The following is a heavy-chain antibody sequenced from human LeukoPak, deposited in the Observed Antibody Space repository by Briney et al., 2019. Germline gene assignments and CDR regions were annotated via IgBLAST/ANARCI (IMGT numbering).Heavy chain of an antibody. Sequence: SQTLSLTCTVSGGSISSGGYYWSCIRQPPGKGLECIGYIYHSGSTYYNPSLKSRVTMSVETSKNQFSLKLSSVTAADTAVYYCARGGHDFWSGTYCFDYWGQGTLVTVSS. V-gene: IGHV4-30-2*01. D-gene: IGHD3-3*01. J-gene: IGHJ4*02. CDR3: ARGGHDFWSGTYCFDY. CDR1: GGSISSGGYY. CDR2: IYHSGST.